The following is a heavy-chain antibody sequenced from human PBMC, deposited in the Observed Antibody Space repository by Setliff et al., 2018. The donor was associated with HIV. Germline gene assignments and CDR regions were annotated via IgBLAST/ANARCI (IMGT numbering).Heavy chain of an antibody. CDR1: GFTFSSYE. J-gene: IGHJ4*02. D-gene: IGHD2-2*01. CDR2: IKQDGREK. CDR3: ARGSCSSASCAIDC. V-gene: IGHV3-7*01. Sequence: QAGGSLRLSCAASGFTFSSYEMDWFRQAPGKGLEWVANIKQDGREKYYVDSVKGRFTISRDNAQNSLYLQMNSLIAEDTALYYCARGSCSSASCAIDCWGQGTLVTVSS.